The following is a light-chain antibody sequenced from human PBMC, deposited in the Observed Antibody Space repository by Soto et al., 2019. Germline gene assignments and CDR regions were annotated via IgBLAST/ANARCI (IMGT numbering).Light chain of an antibody. J-gene: IGKJ5*01. Sequence: EIQMTQSPSSLSGSIGDRVTITCEASQNITNNLSWYQQKPGKAPNLLIYHASKLAKGVTSRFSGSGSGTDFAFIITSLQSEDLATYYCQQYSGLPTLTFGQGTRLEIK. CDR3: QQYSGLPTLT. V-gene: IGKV1-33*01. CDR2: HAS. CDR1: QNITNN.